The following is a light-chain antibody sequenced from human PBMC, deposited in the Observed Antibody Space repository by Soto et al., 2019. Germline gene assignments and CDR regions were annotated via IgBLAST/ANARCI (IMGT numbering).Light chain of an antibody. CDR3: SSYAGSSTYV. J-gene: IGLJ1*01. V-gene: IGLV2-8*01. CDR2: EVN. Sequence: QSPLTQHPSASGSPGQSVTISCTGTISDVGGYNYVAWYQQHPGKAPKLMIYEVNKRPSGVPDRFSGSKSGSTASLTVSGLQAEDEADYYCSSYAGSSTYVFGTGTKVTVL. CDR1: ISDVGGYNY.